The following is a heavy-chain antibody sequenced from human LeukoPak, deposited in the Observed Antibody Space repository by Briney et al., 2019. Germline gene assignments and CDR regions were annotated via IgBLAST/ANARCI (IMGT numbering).Heavy chain of an antibody. Sequence: GGSLRLSCAASGFTFSSYGMHWVRQAPGKGLEWVAFIRYDGSNKYYADSVKGRFTISRDNSKNTLYLQMNSLRAEDTAVYYCAKDGPTYYYDSSGYPRWYYFDTGAREPWSPSPQ. CDR1: GFTFSSYG. J-gene: IGHJ4*02. V-gene: IGHV3-30*02. CDR2: IRYDGSNK. CDR3: AKDGPTYYYDSSGYPRWYYFDT. D-gene: IGHD3-22*01.